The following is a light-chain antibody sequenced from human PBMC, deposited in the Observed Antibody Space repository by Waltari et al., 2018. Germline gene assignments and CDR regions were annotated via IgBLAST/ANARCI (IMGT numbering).Light chain of an antibody. Sequence: SSELTQDPAVSVALGQTVRITCQGDSRRSYYASWYQQKPGQAPVLVIYGKNNRPSGIPDRFSGSSSGNTASLTITGAQAEDEADYYCNSRDSSGNHPVFGGGTKLTVL. V-gene: IGLV3-19*01. J-gene: IGLJ3*02. CDR3: NSRDSSGNHPV. CDR1: SRRSYY. CDR2: GKN.